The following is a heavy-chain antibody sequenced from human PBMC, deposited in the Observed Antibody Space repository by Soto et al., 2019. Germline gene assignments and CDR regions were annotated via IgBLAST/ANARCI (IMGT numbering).Heavy chain of an antibody. D-gene: IGHD2-8*02. CDR2: IYYSGST. CDR1: GGSISSSSYY. J-gene: IGHJ6*02. V-gene: IGHV4-39*01. CDR3: ARLGTDYYGMDV. Sequence: PSETLSLTCTVSGGSISSSSYYWCWIRQPPGRGLEWIGSIYYSGSTYYNPSLKSRVTISVDTSKNQFSLKLSSVTAADTAVYYCARLGTDYYGMDVWGQGTTVTVSS.